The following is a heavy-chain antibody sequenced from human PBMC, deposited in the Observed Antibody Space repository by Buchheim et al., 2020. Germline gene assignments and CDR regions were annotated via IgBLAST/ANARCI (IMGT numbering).Heavy chain of an antibody. J-gene: IGHJ4*02. CDR3: AHTSYSFDTSGYYFDY. CDR1: GFSLSTSGVG. D-gene: IGHD3-22*01. Sequence: QITLKESGPTLVKPTQTLTLTCTFSGFSLSTSGVGVGWIRQPPRQALEWLGFIYWDDAKRYSPSLKSRLTITKDTSKNQVVLTMTNMDPVDTATYYCAHTSYSFDTSGYYFDYWGQGTL. CDR2: IYWDDAK. V-gene: IGHV2-5*02.